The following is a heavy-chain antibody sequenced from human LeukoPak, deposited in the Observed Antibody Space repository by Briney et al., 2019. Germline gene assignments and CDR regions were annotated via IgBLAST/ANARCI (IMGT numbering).Heavy chain of an antibody. CDR3: ARDGAGKTVTHLIDY. V-gene: IGHV1-2*02. J-gene: IGHJ4*02. CDR1: GYTFTCYY. Sequence: GASLKVSFKASGYTFTCYYMYWVREAPGQLLKWMGWINSNRSGTYYAQTFQGRDIMTGDTSISTGYMELSSLRSDDTAVYYCARDGAGKTVTHLIDYWGQGTLVTVSS. CDR2: INSNRSGT. D-gene: IGHD4-17*01.